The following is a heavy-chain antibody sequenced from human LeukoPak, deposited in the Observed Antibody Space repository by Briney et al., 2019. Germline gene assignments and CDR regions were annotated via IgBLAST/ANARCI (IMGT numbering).Heavy chain of an antibody. V-gene: IGHV4-59*08. D-gene: IGHD4-11*01. CDR3: ARHDPSSNYILTYFDY. Sequence: SETLSLTCTVAGGSISSYYWGWIRQPPGKGLEWIGYIYYSGSTNYNPSLKSRVTISVDTSKTQFSLKLSSVTAADTAVYYCARHDPSSNYILTYFDYWGQGTLVTVSS. J-gene: IGHJ4*02. CDR2: IYYSGST. CDR1: GGSISSYY.